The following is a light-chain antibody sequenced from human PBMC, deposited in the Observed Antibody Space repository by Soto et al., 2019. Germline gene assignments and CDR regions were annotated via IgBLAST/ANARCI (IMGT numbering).Light chain of an antibody. J-gene: IGKJ2*01. CDR1: QSVGSG. Sequence: EIVMTQSPATLSVSPGERATLSCRASQSVGSGLSWYQQKPGQAPRLLIYGASNRATGIPARFTGSGSGTQFTLTISSLQSEDYAVYYCQQYNNWPPYTFGQGTKVEIK. V-gene: IGKV3-15*01. CDR3: QQYNNWPPYT. CDR2: GAS.